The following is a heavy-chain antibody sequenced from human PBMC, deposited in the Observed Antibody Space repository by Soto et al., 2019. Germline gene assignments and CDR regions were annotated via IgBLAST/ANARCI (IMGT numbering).Heavy chain of an antibody. D-gene: IGHD2-2*01. V-gene: IGHV4-59*08. J-gene: IGHJ3*01. Sequence: SETLSLTCTVSGGSVTNYYWSWIRQSPGKGLEWLAYIFYNRNTNHNPSLQSRLTISVDMSNNRFSLRLTSVTAADTAIYYCARHPPRESGTSRGAFDVWGQGTMVTVSS. CDR1: GGSVTNYY. CDR3: ARHPPRESGTSRGAFDV. CDR2: IFYNRNT.